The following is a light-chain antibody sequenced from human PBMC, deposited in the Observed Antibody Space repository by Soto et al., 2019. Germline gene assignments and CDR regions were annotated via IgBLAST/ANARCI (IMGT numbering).Light chain of an antibody. V-gene: IGKV4-1*01. CDR3: QQYYTTPLT. CDR2: WAS. Sequence: DIQITESPYSLAVSLGVRATINCTSSQRVLYSSNNKNYLAWYQQTPGQPPKLLIYWASTRESGVPDRFSGSGSGTDFTLTISSLQAEDVAVYYCQQYYTTPLTFGGGTKVDI. J-gene: IGKJ4*01. CDR1: QRVLYSSNNKNY.